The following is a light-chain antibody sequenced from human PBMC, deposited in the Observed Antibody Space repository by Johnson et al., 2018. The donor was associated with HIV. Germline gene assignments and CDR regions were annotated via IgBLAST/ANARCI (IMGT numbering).Light chain of an antibody. J-gene: IGLJ1*01. V-gene: IGLV1-51*01. CDR1: SSNIGRNY. CDR2: DKN. Sequence: QSILTQPPSVSVAPGQKVTISCSGSSSNIGRNYVSWYQQLPGTAPKLLIFDKNKRPSGIPDRFSASQSGTSATLDITGLQTGDEADYYCGSWDSSLSAYVFGTGTTVTVL. CDR3: GSWDSSLSAYV.